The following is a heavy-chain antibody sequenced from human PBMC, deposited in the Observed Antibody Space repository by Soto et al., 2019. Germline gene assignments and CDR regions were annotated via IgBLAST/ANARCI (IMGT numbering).Heavy chain of an antibody. CDR2: IIPIFGTA. J-gene: IGHJ6*02. CDR3: ARSSIAARYYYYYYGMDV. V-gene: IGHV1-69*13. Sequence: SVKVSFKASGGTFSSYAISWVRQAPGQGLEWMGGIIPIFGTANYAQKFQGRVTITADESTSTAYMELSSLRSEDTAVYYCARSSIAARYYYYYYGMDVWGQGTTVTVSS. D-gene: IGHD6-6*01. CDR1: GGTFSSYA.